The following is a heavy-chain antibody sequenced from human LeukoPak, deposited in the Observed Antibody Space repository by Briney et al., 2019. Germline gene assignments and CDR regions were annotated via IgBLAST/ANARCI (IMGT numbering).Heavy chain of an antibody. V-gene: IGHV3-23*01. Sequence: GGSLRLSCAASGFTFSTYAMGWVRQAPGKGLEWISAISGSGENTYYADSVKGRFTISRDNSKNTLYLQMNSLRVEDTAVYYYAKASKYSSNWYAGWGQGTLVTVSS. CDR3: AKASKYSSNWYAG. CDR2: ISGSGENT. CDR1: GFTFSTYA. J-gene: IGHJ4*02. D-gene: IGHD6-13*01.